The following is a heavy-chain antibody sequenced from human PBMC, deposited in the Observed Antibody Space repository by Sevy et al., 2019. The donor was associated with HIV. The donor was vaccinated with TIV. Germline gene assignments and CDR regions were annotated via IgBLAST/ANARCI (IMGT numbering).Heavy chain of an antibody. D-gene: IGHD2-15*01. V-gene: IGHV3-53*01. CDR2: IYSGGST. Sequence: GGSLRLSCAASGFTVSSNYMSWVRQAPGKGLEWVSVIYSGGSTYYADSVKGRITISRDNSKNTLYLQMNSLRAEDTAVYYCARDAPYCSGGSCLGSGDAFDIWGQGTMVTVSS. J-gene: IGHJ3*02. CDR3: ARDAPYCSGGSCLGSGDAFDI. CDR1: GFTVSSNY.